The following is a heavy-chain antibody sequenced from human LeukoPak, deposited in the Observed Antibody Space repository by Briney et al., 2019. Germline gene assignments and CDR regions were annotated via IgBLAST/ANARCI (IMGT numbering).Heavy chain of an antibody. Sequence: GGSLRLSCAASGFTFSDYYMSWIRQAPGKGLEWVSYISSSGTTIYNADSVKGRFTISRDNAKHSLDLQMNSLRAEDTAVYYCARDSHYGYPSSWYHLVQIDYWGQGTLVIVSS. J-gene: IGHJ4*02. V-gene: IGHV3-11*04. CDR2: ISSSGTTI. D-gene: IGHD2-2*03. CDR3: ARDSHYGYPSSWYHLVQIDY. CDR1: GFTFSDYY.